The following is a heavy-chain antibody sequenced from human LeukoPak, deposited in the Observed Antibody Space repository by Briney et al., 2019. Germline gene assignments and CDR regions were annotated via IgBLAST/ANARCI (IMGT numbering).Heavy chain of an antibody. J-gene: IGHJ4*02. CDR2: IGTSDSEI. CDR1: GFTFSDYY. D-gene: IGHD4-17*01. CDR3: ARDLAAGDYVNFDY. Sequence: GGSLRLSCAASGFTFSDYYMSWIRQAPGKGLEWVSYIGTSDSEIYYADSVKGRFAISRDNAKKSLYLQMNSLRAEDTAVYYCARDLAAGDYVNFDYWGQGTLVTVSS. V-gene: IGHV3-11*01.